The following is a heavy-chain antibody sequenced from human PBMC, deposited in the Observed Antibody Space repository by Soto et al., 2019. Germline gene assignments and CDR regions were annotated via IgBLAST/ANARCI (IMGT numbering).Heavy chain of an antibody. D-gene: IGHD5-18*01. V-gene: IGHV4-59*08. CDR1: GGSINSYY. Sequence: QVQLQESGPGLVKPSETLSLTCTVSGGSINSYYWSWIRQPPGKGLEWIGYIYYSGSTNYNPSLKSRVTMSVDTSKNQFSLKLSSLTAADTAVYYCARWGVDTAMVTEWFDPWGQGTLVTVSS. J-gene: IGHJ5*02. CDR2: IYYSGST. CDR3: ARWGVDTAMVTEWFDP.